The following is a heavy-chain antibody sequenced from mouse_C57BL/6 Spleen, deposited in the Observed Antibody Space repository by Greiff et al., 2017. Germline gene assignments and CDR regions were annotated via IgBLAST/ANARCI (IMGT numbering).Heavy chain of an antibody. CDR3: ARAPYGSSFSHWYFDV. Sequence: EVKLMESEGGLVQPGSSMKLSCPASGFTFSDYYMAWVRQVPEKGLEWVANINYDGGSTYYLDPLKSRFIISRDNAKNILYLPMSSLKSADTATYYCARAPYGSSFSHWYFDVWGTGTTVTVSS. V-gene: IGHV5-16*01. J-gene: IGHJ1*03. CDR1: GFTFSDYY. CDR2: INYDGGST. D-gene: IGHD1-1*01.